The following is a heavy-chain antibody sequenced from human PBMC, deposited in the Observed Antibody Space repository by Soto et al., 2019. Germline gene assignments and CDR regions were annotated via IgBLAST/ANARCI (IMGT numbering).Heavy chain of an antibody. Sequence: EVQLLESGGGLVQPGGSLRLSCAASGFTFSSYAMSWVRQAPGKGLEWVSAISGSGGSTYYADSVKGRFTISRDNSKNTLYRKMNSLRAEDTAVYYCAKASGWFGEFDYWGQGTLVTVSS. CDR1: GFTFSSYA. D-gene: IGHD3-10*01. CDR2: ISGSGGST. J-gene: IGHJ4*02. CDR3: AKASGWFGEFDY. V-gene: IGHV3-23*01.